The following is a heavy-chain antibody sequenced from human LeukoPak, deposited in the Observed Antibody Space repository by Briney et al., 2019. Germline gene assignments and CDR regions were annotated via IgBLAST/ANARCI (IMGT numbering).Heavy chain of an antibody. D-gene: IGHD6-13*01. Sequence: ASVKVSCKASGYTFTGYYMHWVRQAPGEGLEWMGWINPNSGGTNYAQKFQGRVTMTRDTSISTAYMELNRLRSDDTAVYYCARAKDSSSLPIHWGQGTLVTVSS. CDR2: INPNSGGT. V-gene: IGHV1-2*02. CDR1: GYTFTGYY. CDR3: ARAKDSSSLPIH. J-gene: IGHJ4*02.